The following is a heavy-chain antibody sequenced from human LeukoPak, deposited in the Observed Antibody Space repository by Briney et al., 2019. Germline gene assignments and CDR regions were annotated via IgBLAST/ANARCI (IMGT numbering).Heavy chain of an antibody. V-gene: IGHV4-39*01. CDR1: GGSISSSSYY. J-gene: IGHJ5*02. CDR3: ARHHALDYYGSGSYYYGWFDP. CDR2: IYYSGST. D-gene: IGHD3-10*01. Sequence: SETLSLTCTVSGGSISSSSYYWGWIRQPPGTGLEWIGSIYYSGSTYYNPSLKSRVTISVDTSKNQFSLKLSSVTAADTAVYSCARHHALDYYGSGSYYYGWFDPWGQGTLVTVSS.